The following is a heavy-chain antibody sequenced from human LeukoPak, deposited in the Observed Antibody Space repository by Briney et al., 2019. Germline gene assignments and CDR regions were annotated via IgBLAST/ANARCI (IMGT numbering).Heavy chain of an antibody. V-gene: IGHV3-74*01. CDR1: GFTFSVYW. CDR2: INSDGSST. J-gene: IGHJ5*02. CDR3: AKGYSNGYGA. D-gene: IGHD6-19*01. Sequence: PGGSLRLSCAASGFTFSVYWMHWVRQAPGRGLVWVSLINSDGSSTRYADSVKGRFTISRDNAKNTLYLQMNSLRAEDTAVYYCAKGYSNGYGAWGQGTLVTVSS.